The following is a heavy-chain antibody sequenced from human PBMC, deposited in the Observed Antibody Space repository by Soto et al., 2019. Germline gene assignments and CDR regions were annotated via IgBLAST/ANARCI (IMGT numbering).Heavy chain of an antibody. Sequence: ASVKFSCKASGYTFTSYAMHWVRQAPGQMLECMVWINAGNGNTKYXXKFQGRVXXTRDTSASTAXMELSXLRSEDTGVYYCARSIVVVTALDYWCQGTLVTVSS. V-gene: IGHV1-3*01. D-gene: IGHD2-21*02. CDR1: GYTFTSYA. CDR2: INAGNGNT. CDR3: ARSIVVVTALDY. J-gene: IGHJ4*02.